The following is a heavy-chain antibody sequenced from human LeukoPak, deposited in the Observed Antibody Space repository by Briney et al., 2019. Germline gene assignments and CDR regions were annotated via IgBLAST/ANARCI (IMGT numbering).Heavy chain of an antibody. CDR3: ARLTRVCSGGSCYSLSFDY. CDR2: IYYSGST. CDR1: GGSINSYY. Sequence: SETLSLTCSVSGGSINSYYWSWIRQPPGKGLEWIGYIYYSGSTYYNPSLKSRVTISVDTSKNQFSLRLSSVTAADTAVYYCARLTRVCSGGSCYSLSFDYWGQGTLVTVSS. J-gene: IGHJ4*02. V-gene: IGHV4-30-4*01. D-gene: IGHD2-15*01.